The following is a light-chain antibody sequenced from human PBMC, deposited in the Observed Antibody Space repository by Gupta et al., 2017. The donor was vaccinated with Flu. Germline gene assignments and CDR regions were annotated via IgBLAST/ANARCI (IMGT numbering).Light chain of an antibody. J-gene: IGLJ1*01. CDR2: DVS. CDR3: SSYTSSTTLV. Sequence: QSALTQPASVSGSPGQSITISCTGTSSDVGGYNSVSWYQHHPGKAPKLMIYDVSNWPSGVSDRFSGSKSGNTASLTISGLQAEDEAEYYCSSYTSSTTLVFGTGTKV. CDR1: SSDVGGYNS. V-gene: IGLV2-14*01.